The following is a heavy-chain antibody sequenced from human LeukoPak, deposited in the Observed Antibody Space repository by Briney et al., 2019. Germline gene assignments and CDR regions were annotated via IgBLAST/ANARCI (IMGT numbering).Heavy chain of an antibody. CDR2: INPNSGGT. D-gene: IGHD5-24*01. CDR3: ARDSGMATTNFDY. CDR1: GYTFSGYY. V-gene: IGHV1-2*06. J-gene: IGHJ4*02. Sequence: ASVKISCKASGYTFSGYYMNWVRQAPGQGLEWMGRINPNSGGTNYAQKFQGRVTMTRDTSISTAYMELSRLRSDDTAVYYCARDSGMATTNFDYWGQGTLVTVSS.